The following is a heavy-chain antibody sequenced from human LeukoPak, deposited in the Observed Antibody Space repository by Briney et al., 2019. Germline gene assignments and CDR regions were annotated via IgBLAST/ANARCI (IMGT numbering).Heavy chain of an antibody. D-gene: IGHD3-10*01. Sequence: ASVRVSSEASRYTFTSYDINWVRQATGQGGEWMGWMNPNSGNTGYAQKFQERVTITRDMSTSTAYMELSSLRSEDTAVYYCAAITPSTLSGSYLSYGMDVWGKGTTVTVSS. CDR2: MNPNSGNT. CDR1: RYTFTSYD. CDR3: AAITPSTLSGSYLSYGMDV. J-gene: IGHJ6*04. V-gene: IGHV1-8*01.